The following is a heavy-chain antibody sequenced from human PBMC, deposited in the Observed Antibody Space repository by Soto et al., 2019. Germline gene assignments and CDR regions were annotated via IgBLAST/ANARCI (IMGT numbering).Heavy chain of an antibody. Sequence: QVQLVQSGAEVKKPGASVKVSCKASGYTFTSYGISWVRQAPGQGLEWMGWIRAYNGKTNYAQKLEGRVTMPTATPTSTAYMELRGLRSDVTAVYYCARDIPTMDVWGQGTTVTVSS. CDR3: ARDIPTMDV. CDR2: IRAYNGKT. V-gene: IGHV1-18*01. J-gene: IGHJ6*02. CDR1: GYTFTSYG.